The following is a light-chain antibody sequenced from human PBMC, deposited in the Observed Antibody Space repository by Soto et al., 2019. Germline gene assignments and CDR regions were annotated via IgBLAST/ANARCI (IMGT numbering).Light chain of an antibody. CDR2: GAS. V-gene: IGKV3-20*01. CDR1: QSVNSNY. J-gene: IGKJ1*01. Sequence: EIVLTQSPGTLSLSPGDRATLSCRASQSVNSNYLAWYQRKPGQAPRLLIYGASNSATDIPYRLSASGSGTDFTLTITRLEAEDFAVYYCQQYDSTPPTFGQGTKVEVK. CDR3: QQYDSTPPT.